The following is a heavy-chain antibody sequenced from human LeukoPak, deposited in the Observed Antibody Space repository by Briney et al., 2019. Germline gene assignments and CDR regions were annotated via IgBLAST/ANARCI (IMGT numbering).Heavy chain of an antibody. Sequence: SETLSLTCAVYGESFTTCYWTWICKPPSQGLGLVGEIECTENTNYSPYLKSRVTISLDTSKTQISLKLSSVHAADTAVYYCAIEGLTNADIPLGYWGQGTLVIVSS. CDR3: AIEGLTNADIPLGY. CDR2: IECTENT. CDR1: GESFTTCY. V-gene: IGHV4-34*01. J-gene: IGHJ4*02. D-gene: IGHD1-1*01.